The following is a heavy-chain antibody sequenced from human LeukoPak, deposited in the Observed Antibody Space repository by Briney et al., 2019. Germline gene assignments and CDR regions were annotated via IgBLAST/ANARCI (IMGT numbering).Heavy chain of an antibody. V-gene: IGHV3-64D*06. D-gene: IGHD3-22*01. CDR2: IGNNGGYT. J-gene: IGHJ4*02. CDR3: VIDPCDYDSSGYQGI. Sequence: GGSLRLSCSASGFTFSNYAMYWVRQAPGKGLEYVSAIGNNGGYTNYAVSVKGRFTISRDNSKNTLYLQMSSLRGDDTAVYYCVIDPCDYDSSGYQGIWGQGTLVTVSS. CDR1: GFTFSNYA.